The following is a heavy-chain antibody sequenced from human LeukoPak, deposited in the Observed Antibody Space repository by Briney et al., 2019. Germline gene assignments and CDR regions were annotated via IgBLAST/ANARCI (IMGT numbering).Heavy chain of an antibody. CDR3: ARGYGDCYDY. D-gene: IGHD4/OR15-4a*01. V-gene: IGHV4-30-2*01. CDR2: IYHGGST. J-gene: IGHJ4*02. CDR1: GGSISSGGYS. Sequence: NPSETLSLTCAVSGGSISSGGYSWSWIRQPPGKGLEWIGYIYHGGSTYYNPSLKSRVTISVDRSKNQFSLKLSSVTAADTAVYYCARGYGDCYDYWGQGTLVTVSS.